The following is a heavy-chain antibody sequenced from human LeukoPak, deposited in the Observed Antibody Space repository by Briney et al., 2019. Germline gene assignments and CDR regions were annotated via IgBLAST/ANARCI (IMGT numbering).Heavy chain of an antibody. CDR3: AKVGAVAAVEN. Sequence: GGSLRLSCAASGFTVSSKYMSWVRQAPGKGLEWVSVIYTGETTYYADSVKGRFTISRDNSKNTLYLQMDGLRVEDTTVYYCAKVGAVAAVENWGQGTLVTVSS. D-gene: IGHD6-19*01. J-gene: IGHJ4*02. V-gene: IGHV3-66*01. CDR1: GFTVSSKY. CDR2: IYTGETT.